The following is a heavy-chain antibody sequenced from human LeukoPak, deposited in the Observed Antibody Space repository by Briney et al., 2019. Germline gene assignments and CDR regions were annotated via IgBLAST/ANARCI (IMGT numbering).Heavy chain of an antibody. CDR2: ISSSSSFI. CDR3: ATQGEHSYDSNRSGYFQH. D-gene: IGHD3-22*01. J-gene: IGHJ1*01. Sequence: GGSLRLSCTASGFTFSIYSMNWVRQAPGKGLEWVSSISSSSSFIYYADSVKGRFTISRDNAKNSLYLQMNSLRAEDTAVYYCATQGEHSYDSNRSGYFQHWGQGTLVTVSS. CDR1: GFTFSIYS. V-gene: IGHV3-21*01.